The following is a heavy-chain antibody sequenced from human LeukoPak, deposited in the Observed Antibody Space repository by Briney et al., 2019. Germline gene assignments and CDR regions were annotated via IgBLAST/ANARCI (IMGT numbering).Heavy chain of an antibody. CDR1: GGSISSYY. CDR2: IYSGST. V-gene: IGHV4-59*01. Sequence: PSETLSLTCTVSGGSISSYYWSWIRQPPGKGLEWIGYIYSGSTDYNPSLRSRVTTSVDTSKNQFSLKLSSVTAADTAVYYCARGFEYNYRYTFGYWGQGTLVTVSS. J-gene: IGHJ4*02. CDR3: ARGFEYNYRYTFGY. D-gene: IGHD5-18*01.